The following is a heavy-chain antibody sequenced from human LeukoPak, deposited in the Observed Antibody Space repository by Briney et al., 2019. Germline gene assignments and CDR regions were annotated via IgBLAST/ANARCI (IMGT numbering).Heavy chain of an antibody. Sequence: SQILCRTFTFTSGSISRGVYFWSCLRQHQRKGLEWIGYIYYSGSTYYNPSLKSRVTISVDTSKNQFSLKLSSVTAADTAVYYCARGPGDGVVIIPIDYWGQGTLVTVSS. CDR1: SGSISRGVYF. V-gene: IGHV4-31*02. CDR2: IYYSGST. D-gene: IGHD3-3*01. CDR3: ARGPGDGVVIIPIDY. J-gene: IGHJ4*02.